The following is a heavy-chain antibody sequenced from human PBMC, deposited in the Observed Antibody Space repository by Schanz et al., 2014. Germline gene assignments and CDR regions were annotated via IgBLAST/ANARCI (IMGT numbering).Heavy chain of an antibody. CDR2: IIPILGIA. J-gene: IGHJ4*01. CDR3: ASSGAGYSSSWDFDY. Sequence: QVQLVHSGAEVKKPGSSVKVSCKASGGTFSTYTISWVRQAPGQGLEWMGRIIPILGIANYAQKFQGRVTITADKSTFTAYMDMSSLRAEDTAVYYCASSGAGYSSSWDFDYWGHGPLDAVSS. CDR1: GGTFSTYT. D-gene: IGHD6-13*01. V-gene: IGHV1-69*02.